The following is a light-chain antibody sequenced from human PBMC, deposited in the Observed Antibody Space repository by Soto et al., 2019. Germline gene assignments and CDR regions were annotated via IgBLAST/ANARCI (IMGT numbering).Light chain of an antibody. CDR2: DVS. J-gene: IGLJ2*01. V-gene: IGLV2-14*01. CDR3: SSYTSSITHVV. Sequence: QSALTQPASVSGSPGQSITISCTGTSSDVGGYNYVSWYQQHPVKAPKLMIYDVSNRPSGVSNRFSGSKSGNTASLTISGLQAEDEADYYCSSYTSSITHVVFGGGTKLTVL. CDR1: SSDVGGYNY.